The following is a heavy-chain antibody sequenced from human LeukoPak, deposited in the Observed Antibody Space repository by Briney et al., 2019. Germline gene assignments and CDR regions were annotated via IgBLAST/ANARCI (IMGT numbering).Heavy chain of an antibody. Sequence: SQTLSLTCAISGDSISSNSAAWNWIRQSPSRGLEWLGRTYYRSKWYNDYAVSVKSRITINPDTSKNQFSLQLNSVTPEDTAVYYCARDRRLPGYSYGHFDYWGQGTLVTVSS. CDR2: TYYRSKWYN. CDR3: ARDRRLPGYSYGHFDY. CDR1: GDSISSNSAA. D-gene: IGHD5-18*01. J-gene: IGHJ4*02. V-gene: IGHV6-1*01.